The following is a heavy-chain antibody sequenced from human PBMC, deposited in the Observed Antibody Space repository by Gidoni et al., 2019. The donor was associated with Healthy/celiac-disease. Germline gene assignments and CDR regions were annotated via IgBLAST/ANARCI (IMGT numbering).Heavy chain of an antibody. D-gene: IGHD3-22*01. V-gene: IGHV3-23*01. CDR1: GFTFSSYA. CDR2: ISGSGGST. CDR3: ANDRFYYDSSGYYYVDY. J-gene: IGHJ4*02. Sequence: EVQLLESGGGLVQPGGSLRLSCAASGFTFSSYAMSWVRQAPGKGLEWVSAISGSGGSTYYADSVKGRFTISRDNSKNTLYLQMNSLRAEDTAVYYCANDRFYYDSSGYYYVDYWGQGTLVTVSS.